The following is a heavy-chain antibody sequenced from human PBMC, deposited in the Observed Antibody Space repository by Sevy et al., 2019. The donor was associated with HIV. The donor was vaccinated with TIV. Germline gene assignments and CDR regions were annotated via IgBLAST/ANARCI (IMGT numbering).Heavy chain of an antibody. CDR3: ARASAATLLYYGMDV. Sequence: GGSLRLSCAASGFTVSSNYMSWVRQAPGKGLEWVSVIYSGGSTYYADSVKGRFTISRDNSKNTLYHQMNSLRAEDTAVYYCARASAATLLYYGMDVWGQGTTVTVSS. CDR1: GFTVSSNY. J-gene: IGHJ6*02. V-gene: IGHV3-53*01. CDR2: IYSGGST. D-gene: IGHD2-15*01.